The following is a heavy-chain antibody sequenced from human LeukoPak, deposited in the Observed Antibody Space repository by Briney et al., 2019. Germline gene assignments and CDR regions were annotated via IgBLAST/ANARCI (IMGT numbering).Heavy chain of an antibody. D-gene: IGHD1-26*01. CDR1: GYIFTGYY. V-gene: IGHV1-2*02. CDR3: ARHPYSGSYHFDY. Sequence: ASVKVSCKASGYIFTGYYMHWVRQAPGQGLEWMGWINPNSGGTNTAQKFQGRVTMTRDTSISTAYMELSRLTSDDTAVYYCARHPYSGSYHFDYWGQGTLVTVSS. J-gene: IGHJ4*02. CDR2: INPNSGGT.